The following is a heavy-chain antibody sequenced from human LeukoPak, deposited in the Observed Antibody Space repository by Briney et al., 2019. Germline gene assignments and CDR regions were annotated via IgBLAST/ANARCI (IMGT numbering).Heavy chain of an antibody. D-gene: IGHD4-23*01. V-gene: IGHV3-30*03. CDR3: ARDLGTTVVTLFDY. Sequence: PGGSLRLSCAASGFTFTSYWMSWVRQAPGKGLEWVAVISYDGSNKYYADSVKGRFTISRDNSKNTLYLQMNSLRAEDTAVYYCARDLGTTVVTLFDYWGQGTLVTVSS. CDR1: GFTFTSYW. J-gene: IGHJ4*02. CDR2: ISYDGSNK.